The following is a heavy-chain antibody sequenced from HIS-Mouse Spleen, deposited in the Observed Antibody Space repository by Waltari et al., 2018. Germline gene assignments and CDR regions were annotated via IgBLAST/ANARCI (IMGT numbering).Heavy chain of an antibody. Sequence: EVQLLESGGGLVQPGGSLRLSCAASGFTFSSYAMSWVRQAPGKGLEWVSHISSSSSTIYYADSVKGRFTISRDNAKNSLYLKMNSLGAEDTAVYYWASEGGGEGSDYWGQGTLVTVSS. V-gene: IGHV3-48*01. J-gene: IGHJ4*02. CDR2: ISSSSSTI. CDR3: ASEGGGEGSDY. D-gene: IGHD3-10*01. CDR1: GFTFSSYA.